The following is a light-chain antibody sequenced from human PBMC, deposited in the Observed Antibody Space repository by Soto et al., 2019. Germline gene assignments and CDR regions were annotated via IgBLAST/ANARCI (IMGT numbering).Light chain of an antibody. CDR3: QQCGSSPPYT. CDR1: QYISSSF. V-gene: IGKV3-20*01. J-gene: IGKJ2*01. Sequence: EFVLTQSPGTLSLSPGERATLSCRASQYISSSFLAWYQQKPGQAPRLLIYGASTRATGIPDRFSGSGSGTDFTLTISRLEPEDFAVYYCQQCGSSPPYTFGQGTNLEIK. CDR2: GAS.